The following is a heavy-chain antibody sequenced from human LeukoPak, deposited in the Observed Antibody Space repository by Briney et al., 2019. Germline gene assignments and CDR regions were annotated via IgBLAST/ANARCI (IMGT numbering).Heavy chain of an antibody. Sequence: GASVKVSCKASGGTFSSYAISWVRQAPGQGLEYMGGIVPIFGPVTYAQKFQGRVTITADESTSTAYMELSSLRSEDTAVYYCARDRREYDYVWGSYRYTGLSDYWGQGTLVTVSS. J-gene: IGHJ4*02. D-gene: IGHD3-16*02. V-gene: IGHV1-69*13. CDR1: GGTFSSYA. CDR2: IVPIFGPV. CDR3: ARDRREYDYVWGSYRYTGLSDY.